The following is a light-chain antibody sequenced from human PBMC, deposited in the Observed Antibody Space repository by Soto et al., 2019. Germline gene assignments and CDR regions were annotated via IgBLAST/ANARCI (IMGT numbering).Light chain of an antibody. Sequence: EIVLTQSPATLSVSPGERVTLSCRASQSVDISLAWYQQKPGQAHRLLIFATYRRATDIQDRFSGSGSGTDFTLAIRRLEPEDFAVYYCQQYDSSPRTFGQGTKVDIK. CDR1: QSVDIS. V-gene: IGKV3-20*01. CDR2: ATY. CDR3: QQYDSSPRT. J-gene: IGKJ1*01.